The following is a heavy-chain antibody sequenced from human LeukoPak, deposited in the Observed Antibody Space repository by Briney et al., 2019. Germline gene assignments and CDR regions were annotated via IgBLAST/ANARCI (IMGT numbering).Heavy chain of an antibody. D-gene: IGHD2-2*01. Sequence: GGSLRLSCAASGFTFSTYSMNWVRQAPGKGLEWVSSISSSSTYIYYADSVKGRFTISRDNAKNSLYLQMNSLRAEDTAVYYCARHILLPAAKRGRVDWFDPWGQGTLVTVSS. V-gene: IGHV3-21*01. J-gene: IGHJ5*02. CDR3: ARHILLPAAKRGRVDWFDP. CDR1: GFTFSTYS. CDR2: ISSSSTYI.